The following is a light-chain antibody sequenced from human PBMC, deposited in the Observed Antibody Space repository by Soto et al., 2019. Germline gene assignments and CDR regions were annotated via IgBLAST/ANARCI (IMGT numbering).Light chain of an antibody. Sequence: DIQMTQSPSTLSAFVGDRVTITCRASQDISNYLNWYQQKPGKAPKLLIYDASNLETGVPSRFSGSGSGTDFTFTISSLQPEDIATYYCQQYDNLPTFGQGTRLEIK. CDR3: QQYDNLPT. V-gene: IGKV1-33*01. CDR1: QDISNY. J-gene: IGKJ5*01. CDR2: DAS.